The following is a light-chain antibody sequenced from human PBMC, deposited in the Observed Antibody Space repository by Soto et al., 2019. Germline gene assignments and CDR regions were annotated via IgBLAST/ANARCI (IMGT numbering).Light chain of an antibody. CDR2: EVN. CDR3: SAFAGSSTL. V-gene: IGLV2-8*01. J-gene: IGLJ2*01. CDR1: SSDVGGYNY. Sequence: QSALTQPPSASGSPGQSVTISCTGTSSDVGGYNYVSWYQQHPGKAPKLMIYEVNKRPSGVPDRFSGSKSGNTASLTVSGLQAEDDADYYCSAFAGSSTLFGGGTKLTVL.